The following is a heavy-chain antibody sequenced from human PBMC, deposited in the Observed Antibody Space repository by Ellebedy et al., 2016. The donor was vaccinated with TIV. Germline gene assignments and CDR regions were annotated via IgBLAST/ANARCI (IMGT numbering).Heavy chain of an antibody. D-gene: IGHD3-22*01. V-gene: IGHV3-48*02. J-gene: IGHJ4*02. CDR1: GFTFSSYS. CDR2: ISSSSSTI. CDR3: TTDYYDNSGYRMLGGY. Sequence: GESLKISCAASGFTFSSYSMNWVRQAPGKGLEWVSYISSSSSTIYYADSVKGRFTISRDNAKNSLYLQMSSLRDEDTAVYYCTTDYYDNSGYRMLGGYWGQGTLVTVSS.